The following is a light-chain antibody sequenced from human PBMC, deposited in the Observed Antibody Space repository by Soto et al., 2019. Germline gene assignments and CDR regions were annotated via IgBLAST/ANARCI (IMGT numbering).Light chain of an antibody. V-gene: IGKV1-33*01. CDR2: DAS. CDR1: QGIRNF. Sequence: DIQMTQSPSSLSASVGDIVTITCQASQGIRNFLNWYQQKPGKAPKLLIYDASNLEPGVPSRFSGSGSGTDFTFTISSLQPEDIATYYCQQYDNLFPTFGQGTRLEIK. J-gene: IGKJ5*01. CDR3: QQYDNLFPT.